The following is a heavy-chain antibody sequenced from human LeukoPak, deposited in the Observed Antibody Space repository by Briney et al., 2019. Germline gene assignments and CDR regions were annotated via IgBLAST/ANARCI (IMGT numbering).Heavy chain of an antibody. CDR3: ARGNGWLRYPKSWFDP. CDR1: GYTFTSYD. J-gene: IGHJ5*02. Sequence: VSVKVSCKASGYTFTSYDINWVRQATGQGLEWMGWMNPNSGNTGYAQKFQGRVTMTRNTSISTAYMELSSLRSEDTAVYYCARGNGWLRYPKSWFDPWGQGTLVTVSS. V-gene: IGHV1-8*01. CDR2: MNPNSGNT. D-gene: IGHD5-12*01.